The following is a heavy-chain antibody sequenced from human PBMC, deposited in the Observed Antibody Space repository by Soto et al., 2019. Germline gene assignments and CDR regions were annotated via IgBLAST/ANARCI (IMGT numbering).Heavy chain of an antibody. CDR3: VGDRSYNYGYWWFDP. V-gene: IGHV4-59*01. Sequence: SETLSLTFTVSGGSISTYYWSWIRQPPGKGLEWIGYIHYSGSTNYNPSLKSRVTMLVDTSKNQFSLRLSSVTAADTAVYYCVGDRSYNYGYWWFDPWGQGTLVTVSS. D-gene: IGHD5-18*01. J-gene: IGHJ5*02. CDR2: IHYSGST. CDR1: GGSISTYY.